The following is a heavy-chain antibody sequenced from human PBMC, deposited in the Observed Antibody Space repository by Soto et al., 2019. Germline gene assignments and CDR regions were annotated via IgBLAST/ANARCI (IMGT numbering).Heavy chain of an antibody. D-gene: IGHD2-21*02. CDR1: GFTFSPYW. CDR2: MNAEGHT. J-gene: IGHJ4*02. Sequence: EAQRVESGGGLVQPGGSLRLSCAASGFTFSPYWMHWVRQTPGKGLVWVSRMNAEGHTIYADSVKCRFTISRDNAKQMLYLQMASLRAEDKAVYFCAIGSNTAFDLWGQGTLVTVSS. V-gene: IGHV3-74*01. CDR3: AIGSNTAFDL.